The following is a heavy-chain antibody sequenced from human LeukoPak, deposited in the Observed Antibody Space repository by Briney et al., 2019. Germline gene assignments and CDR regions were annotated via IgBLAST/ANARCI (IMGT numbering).Heavy chain of an antibody. V-gene: IGHV4-39*07. Sequence: SETLSLTCTVSGGSISSSSYYWGWIRQPPGKGLEWIGSIYYSGSTYYNPSLKSRVTISVDTSKNQFSLKLSSVTAADTAVYYCARGRLGYCSSTSCPRYYMDVWGKGTTVTVSS. J-gene: IGHJ6*03. CDR2: IYYSGST. D-gene: IGHD2-2*01. CDR3: ARGRLGYCSSTSCPRYYMDV. CDR1: GGSISSSSYY.